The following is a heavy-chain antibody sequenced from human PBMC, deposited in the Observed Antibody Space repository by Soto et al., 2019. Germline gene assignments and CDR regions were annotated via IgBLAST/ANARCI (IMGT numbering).Heavy chain of an antibody. Sequence: ASVKVSCKASGYTFTGYYMHCVRQAPGQGLEWMGWINPNSGGTNYAQKFQGWVTMTRDTSISTAYMELSRLRAEDTAVYYCARPWDTAMVSTWNYWGQGTLVTVSS. CDR2: INPNSGGT. J-gene: IGHJ4*02. V-gene: IGHV1-2*04. D-gene: IGHD5-18*01. CDR3: ARPWDTAMVSTWNY. CDR1: GYTFTGYY.